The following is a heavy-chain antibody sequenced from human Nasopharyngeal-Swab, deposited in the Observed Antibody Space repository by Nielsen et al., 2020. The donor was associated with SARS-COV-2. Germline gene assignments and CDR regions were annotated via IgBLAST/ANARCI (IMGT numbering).Heavy chain of an antibody. J-gene: IGHJ4*02. CDR2: IYSGGST. Sequence: GESMKISCAASGFTVSRNYMSWVRKAPGKGLEWVSVIYSGGSTYYADSVKGRFTISRDNSKNTLYLQMNSLRAEDTAVYYCARLYYGSGWYVGAYFDYWGQGTLVTVSS. CDR3: ARLYYGSGWYVGAYFDY. V-gene: IGHV3-66*01. D-gene: IGHD6-19*01. CDR1: GFTVSRNY.